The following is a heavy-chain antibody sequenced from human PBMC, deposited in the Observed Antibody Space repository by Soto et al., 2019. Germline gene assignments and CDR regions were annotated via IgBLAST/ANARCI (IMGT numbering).Heavy chain of an antibody. J-gene: IGHJ4*02. CDR1: GGTFSSYT. CDR3: ARDGTSSSARKSSSFDY. CDR2: IIPILGIA. Sequence: SVKVSCKASGGTFSSYTISWVRQAPGQGLEWMGRIIPILGIANYAQKFQGRVTITADKSTSTAYMELSSLRSEDTAVYYCARDGTSSSARKSSSFDYWGQGTLVTVSS. D-gene: IGHD6-13*01. V-gene: IGHV1-69*04.